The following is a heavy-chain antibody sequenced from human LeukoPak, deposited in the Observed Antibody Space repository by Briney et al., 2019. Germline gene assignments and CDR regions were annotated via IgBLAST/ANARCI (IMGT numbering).Heavy chain of an antibody. Sequence: SETLSLTCTVSGGSITNYYWSWIRQPPGKGLEWIGYVYYSGSTSYNPSLKSRVSISVDTSKNHLSLKLSSVTAADTAVYYCARGGYGYDHWGQGTLVTVSS. J-gene: IGHJ4*02. CDR3: ARGGYGYDH. CDR2: VYYSGST. CDR1: GGSITNYY. V-gene: IGHV4-59*08. D-gene: IGHD5-18*01.